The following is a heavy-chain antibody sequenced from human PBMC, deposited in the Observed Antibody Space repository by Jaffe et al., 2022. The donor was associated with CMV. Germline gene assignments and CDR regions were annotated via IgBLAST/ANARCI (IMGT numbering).Heavy chain of an antibody. V-gene: IGHV4-59*01. D-gene: IGHD3-3*01. CDR2: IYYSGST. CDR1: GGSISSYY. Sequence: QVQLQESGPGLVKPSETLSLTCTVSGGSISSYYWSWIRQPPGKGLEWIGYIYYSGSTNYNPSLKSRVTISVDTSKNQFSLKLSSVTAADTAVYYCARGGGVVILDYYYGMDVWGQGTTVTVSS. CDR3: ARGGGVVILDYYYGMDV. J-gene: IGHJ6*02.